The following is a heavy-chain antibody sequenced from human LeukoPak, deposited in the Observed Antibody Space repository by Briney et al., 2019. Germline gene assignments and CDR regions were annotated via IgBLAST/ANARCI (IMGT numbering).Heavy chain of an antibody. J-gene: IGHJ3*02. CDR2: IYYMGST. D-gene: IGHD4-17*01. CDR1: GGSISSYF. CDR3: ARYRSTVTHDGFDI. Sequence: SETLSLTCTVSGGSISSYFWSWIRQPPRKGLEWIGYIYYMGSTHYNPSLKSRVTISVDTSKNQFSLKLTSVNAADTAVYYCARYRSTVTHDGFDIWGQGTMITVSS. V-gene: IGHV4-59*08.